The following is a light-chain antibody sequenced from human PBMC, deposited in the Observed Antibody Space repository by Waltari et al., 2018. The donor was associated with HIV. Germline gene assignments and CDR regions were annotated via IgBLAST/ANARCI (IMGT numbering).Light chain of an antibody. CDR3: VGWDDSLSSYV. CDR2: NDN. V-gene: IGLV1-47*02. CDR1: SSNIGNDN. Sequence: QSVLTQPPSASGTPGQRVTISCSGSSSNIGNDNVYWYQQLQGTAPKLLIYNDNKLSSGVPDRFAGSKSGTSASLAISGLRSEDEADYYCVGWDDSLSSYVFGAGTKVTVL. J-gene: IGLJ1*01.